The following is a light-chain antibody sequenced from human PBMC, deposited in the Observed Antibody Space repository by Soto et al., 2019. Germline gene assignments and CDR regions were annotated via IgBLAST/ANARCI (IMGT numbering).Light chain of an antibody. CDR3: QQYNNWPPMYT. CDR1: QSVSST. V-gene: IGKV3-15*01. CDR2: GAS. Sequence: EIVMTQSPATLSVSPGERATLSCRASQSVSSTLAGYQQKPGQAPRLLIYGASTRATGIPARFSGSGSGTEFTLTISSLQSEDFAVYYCQQYNNWPPMYTFGQGTKLEIK. J-gene: IGKJ2*01.